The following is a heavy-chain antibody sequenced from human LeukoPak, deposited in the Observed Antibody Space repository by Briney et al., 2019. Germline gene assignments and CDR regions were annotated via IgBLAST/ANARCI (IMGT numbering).Heavy chain of an antibody. CDR2: IGSSTSYM. D-gene: IGHD3-9*01. CDR3: ARDISTRTYYDILTGYSL. J-gene: IGHJ4*02. V-gene: IGHV3-21*01. Sequence: GGSLRLSCAASGFTFSSYSMHWVRQAPGKGLEWVSSIGSSTSYMYYADSVKGRFTISRDNAKNSLYLQMNSLRVEDTAVYYCARDISTRTYYDILTGYSLWGQGTLVTVSS. CDR1: GFTFSSYS.